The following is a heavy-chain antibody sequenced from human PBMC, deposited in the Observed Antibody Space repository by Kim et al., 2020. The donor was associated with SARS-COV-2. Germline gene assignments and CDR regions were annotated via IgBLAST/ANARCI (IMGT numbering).Heavy chain of an antibody. Sequence: GGSLRLSCVVSGFTVTNSHMSWVRQAPGKGLEWVSAIRDNSDTTYYADSVRGRFTISRDSSKNTLYLQINSLRAEDTAVYFCAKMSWSHSSGQGDNWGQGTLVTVSS. CDR3: AKMSWSHSSGQGDN. CDR1: GFTVTNSH. D-gene: IGHD6-19*01. CDR2: IRDNSDTT. J-gene: IGHJ4*02. V-gene: IGHV3-23*01.